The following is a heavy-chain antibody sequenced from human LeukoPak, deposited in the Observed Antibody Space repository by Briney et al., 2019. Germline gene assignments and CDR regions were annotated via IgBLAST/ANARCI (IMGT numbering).Heavy chain of an antibody. CDR1: GYTFTSYG. CDR3: ARGLRSTSCYHCPPYYYYMDV. J-gene: IGHJ6*03. D-gene: IGHD2-2*01. V-gene: IGHV1-18*01. CDR2: ISAYNGNT. Sequence: GASVKVSCKASGYTFTSYGISWVRQAPGQGLEWMGWISAYNGNTNYAQKLQGRVTMTTDTSTSTAYMELSSLRSEDTAVYYCARGLRSTSCYHCPPYYYYMDVWGKGTTVTVSS.